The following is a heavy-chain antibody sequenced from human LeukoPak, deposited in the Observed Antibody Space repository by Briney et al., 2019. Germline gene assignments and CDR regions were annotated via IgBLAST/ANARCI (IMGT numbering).Heavy chain of an antibody. Sequence: SETLSLTCTVSGGSISSYYWSWLRQPPGKGLEWIGYIYYSGSTNYNPSLKSRVTISVDTSKNQFSLKLSSVTAAVTAVYYCARGPSYSSSWYSFDYWGQGTLVTVSS. CDR1: GGSISSYY. V-gene: IGHV4-59*01. CDR2: IYYSGST. CDR3: ARGPSYSSSWYSFDY. D-gene: IGHD6-13*01. J-gene: IGHJ4*02.